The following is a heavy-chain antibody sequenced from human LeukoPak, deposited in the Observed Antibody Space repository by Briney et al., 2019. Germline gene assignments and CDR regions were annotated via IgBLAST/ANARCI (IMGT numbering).Heavy chain of an antibody. D-gene: IGHD3-10*01. CDR2: MNPNSGNT. Sequence: GASVKVSCKASGYTFTSYDINWVRQATGQGLEWMGWMNPNSGNTGYAQNFQGRVTMTRNTSISTAYMELSSLRSEDTAVYYCARGETVLHPSGGGWGQGTLVTVSS. V-gene: IGHV1-8*01. CDR1: GYTFTSYD. J-gene: IGHJ4*02. CDR3: ARGETVLHPSGGG.